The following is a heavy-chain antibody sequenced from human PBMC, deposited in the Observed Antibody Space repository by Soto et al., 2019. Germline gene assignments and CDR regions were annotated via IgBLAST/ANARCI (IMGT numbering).Heavy chain of an antibody. V-gene: IGHV4-31*03. Sequence: QVQLQESGPGLVKPSQTLSLTCTVSGGSITSGGYSWSWIRQHPGKGLEWIGYIYYSGSTYYNPSLKSRVTISVDTSKNQFSLKLTSVTAADTAVYYCARGGTIFWQSWGQGTLVTVSS. CDR2: IYYSGST. J-gene: IGHJ5*02. CDR3: ARGGTIFWQS. D-gene: IGHD3-9*01. CDR1: GGSITSGGYS.